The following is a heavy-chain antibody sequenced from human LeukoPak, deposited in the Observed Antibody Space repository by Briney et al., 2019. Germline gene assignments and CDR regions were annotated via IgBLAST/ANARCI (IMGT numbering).Heavy chain of an antibody. V-gene: IGHV3-7*01. Sequence: PGGSLRLSCAASGFSFNSDWMDWVRQAPGKGLEWVANIKHDESEKNYLDSVKGRFTISRDNSKNTLYLQMNSLRAEDTAVYYCARDRHSGSYYSAFDIWGQGTMVTVSS. CDR2: IKHDESEK. CDR1: GFSFNSDW. J-gene: IGHJ3*02. CDR3: ARDRHSGSYYSAFDI. D-gene: IGHD1-26*01.